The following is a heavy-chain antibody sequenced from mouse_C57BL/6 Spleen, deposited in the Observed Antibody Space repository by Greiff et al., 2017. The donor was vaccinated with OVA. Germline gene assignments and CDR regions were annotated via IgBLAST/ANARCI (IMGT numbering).Heavy chain of an antibody. Sequence: QVQLQQSGAELVKPGASVKMSCKASGYTFTGYTITWVKQRPGQGLEWIGDIYPGSGSTNYNEKFKSKATLTVDTSSSTAYMQLSSLTSEDSAVYYCARCCGSSAWFAYWGQGTLVTVSA. V-gene: IGHV1-55*01. J-gene: IGHJ3*01. CDR3: ARCCGSSAWFAY. CDR1: GYTFTGYT. CDR2: IYPGSGST. D-gene: IGHD1-1*01.